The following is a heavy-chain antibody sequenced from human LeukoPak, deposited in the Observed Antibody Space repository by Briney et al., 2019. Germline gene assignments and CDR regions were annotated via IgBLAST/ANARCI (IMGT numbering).Heavy chain of an antibody. CDR3: ARSGTNGTDHWFDP. Sequence: SETLSLTCGVSGVSISSGYYWAWIRQPPGKGLEWIGSVYYTVISYHGPSLNSRVTISLDTSKNQLSLKLTSVTAADTAVYYCARSGTNGTDHWFDPWGQGTLVTVSS. V-gene: IGHV4-38-2*01. D-gene: IGHD1-1*01. J-gene: IGHJ5*02. CDR2: VYYTVIS. CDR1: GVSISSGYY.